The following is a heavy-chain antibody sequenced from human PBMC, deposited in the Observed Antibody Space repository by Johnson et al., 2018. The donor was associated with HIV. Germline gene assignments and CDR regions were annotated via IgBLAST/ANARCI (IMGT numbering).Heavy chain of an antibody. D-gene: IGHD3-3*01. CDR3: AREAYYARAFDL. CDR2: ISRNSGSI. Sequence: VPLVASGGGSAQPGRSLRLSCAASGFTFDDYAMHWVRQAPVKGLEWVSGISRNSGSIGYADSVKGRFTISRDNAKNSLYLQMNSLRAEDTALYYCAREAYYARAFDLWGQGTMVTVSS. J-gene: IGHJ3*01. V-gene: IGHV3-9*01. CDR1: GFTFDDYA.